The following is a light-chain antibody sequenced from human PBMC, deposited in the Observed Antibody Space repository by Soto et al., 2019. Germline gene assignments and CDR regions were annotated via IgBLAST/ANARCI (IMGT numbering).Light chain of an antibody. Sequence: QSVLTQPPSASGTPGQRVTISCSGSSSNIGSNYVYWYQQLPGTAPKLLIYRNNQRPSGVPDRFSGSKSGTSASLAISGLRSEDEADCYCAAWDDSLSVGVFGTGPKLTVL. CDR1: SSNIGSNY. CDR3: AAWDDSLSVGV. V-gene: IGLV1-47*01. J-gene: IGLJ1*01. CDR2: RNN.